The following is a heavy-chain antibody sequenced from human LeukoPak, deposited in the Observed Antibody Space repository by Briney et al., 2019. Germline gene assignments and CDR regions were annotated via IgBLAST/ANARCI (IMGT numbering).Heavy chain of an antibody. V-gene: IGHV3-21*01. CDR2: ISSSSSYI. CDR1: GFTFSSYS. J-gene: IGHJ6*03. CDR3: ARVYGSGSYYNGYYYYYMDV. D-gene: IGHD3-10*01. Sequence: GGSLRLSCAGSGFTFSSYSMNWVRQAPGKGLEWVSSISSSSSYIYYADSVKGRFTISRDNVKNSLYLQMNSLRAEDTAVYYCARVYGSGSYYNGYYYYYMDVWGKGTTVTIS.